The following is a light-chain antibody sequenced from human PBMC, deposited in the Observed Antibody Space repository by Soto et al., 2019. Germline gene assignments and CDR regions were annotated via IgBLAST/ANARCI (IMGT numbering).Light chain of an antibody. J-gene: IGLJ3*02. CDR2: SNN. V-gene: IGLV1-44*01. CDR3: AAWDDSLIGPV. Sequence: QSVLTQPPSASGTPGQRVTISCSGSSSNIGSNSVIWYQHLPGAAPKVLMYSNNQRPSGVPDRFSGSKSGTSASLAISGPQSEDEADYFCAAWDDSLIGPVFGGGTKLTV. CDR1: SSNIGSNS.